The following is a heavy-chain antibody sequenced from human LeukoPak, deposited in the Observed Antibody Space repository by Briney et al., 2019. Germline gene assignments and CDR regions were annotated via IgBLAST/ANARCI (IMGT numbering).Heavy chain of an antibody. CDR1: GYTXTSYD. J-gene: IGHJ4*02. V-gene: IGHV1-18*01. CDR2: ISAYNGHT. CDR3: ARASGNYGY. D-gene: IGHD1-26*01. Sequence: ASVKVSCKSSGYTXTSYDITWVRQAPGQGLEWMGWISAYNGHTIYAQKLQGRVTMTTDTSTSTAYMELRNLRSDDTAVYYCARASGNYGYWGQGTLVTVSS.